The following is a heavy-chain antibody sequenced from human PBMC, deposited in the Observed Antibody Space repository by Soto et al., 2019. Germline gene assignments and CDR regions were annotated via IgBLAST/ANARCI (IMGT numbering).Heavy chain of an antibody. D-gene: IGHD4-4*01. V-gene: IGHV4-34*01. Sequence: QVQLQQWGAGLLKPSETLSLTCAVYGGSFSGYYWSWIRQPPGKGLEWIGEINHSGSTNYNPSLKSRLTISVDTSKNQFSLKLSSVTAADTAVYYCARGGSTVTTSYYYYYMDVWGKGTTVTVSS. CDR3: ARGGSTVTTSYYYYYMDV. J-gene: IGHJ6*03. CDR1: GGSFSGYY. CDR2: INHSGST.